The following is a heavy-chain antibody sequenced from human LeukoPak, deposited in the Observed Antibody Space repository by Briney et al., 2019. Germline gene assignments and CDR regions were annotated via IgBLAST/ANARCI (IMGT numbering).Heavy chain of an antibody. CDR3: ARDYCTSTTCPNWFDP. J-gene: IGHJ5*02. D-gene: IGHD2-2*01. CDR1: GGSISSSYW. CDR2: IYHSGST. V-gene: IGHV4-4*02. Sequence: PSETLSLTCAVSGGSISSSYWWSWIRQPPGKGLEWIGEIYHSGSTNYNLSLKSRVTISVDKSKNQFSLKLNSVTAADTAAYYCARDYCTSTTCPNWFDPWGQGTLVTVSS.